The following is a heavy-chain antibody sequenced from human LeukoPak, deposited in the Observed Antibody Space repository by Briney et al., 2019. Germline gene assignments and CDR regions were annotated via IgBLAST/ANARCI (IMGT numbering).Heavy chain of an antibody. D-gene: IGHD1-1*01. J-gene: IGHJ6*03. CDR3: ARDVHRYLGGGSSNWNAYPYYMDI. Sequence: PSETLSLTCTVSGGSISSSSYYWSWIRQSPGKGLEWLGDFHHSGSSNNNPSLKSRVTMSVDKAKNQFSLKLTSVTAADTAVYYCARDVHRYLGGGSSNWNAYPYYMDIWGTGTTVTVSS. CDR1: GGSISSSSYY. CDR2: FHHSGSS. V-gene: IGHV4-61*01.